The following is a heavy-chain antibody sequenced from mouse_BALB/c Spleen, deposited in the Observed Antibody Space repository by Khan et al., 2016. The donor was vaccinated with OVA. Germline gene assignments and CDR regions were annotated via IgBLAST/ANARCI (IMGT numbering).Heavy chain of an antibody. D-gene: IGHD2-13*01. Sequence: QVQLQQPGAELVKPRTSVKLSCKSSGYTFTSYYMYWVKKRPGQGLEWIGGINPSNGETIFNEKFKSKATLTVDRSSSTAYMQLNSLTSEDSAVYYCTRSAYGDPFAYWGQGTLVTVSA. V-gene: IGHV1S81*02. J-gene: IGHJ3*01. CDR3: TRSAYGDPFAY. CDR1: GYTFTSYY. CDR2: INPSNGET.